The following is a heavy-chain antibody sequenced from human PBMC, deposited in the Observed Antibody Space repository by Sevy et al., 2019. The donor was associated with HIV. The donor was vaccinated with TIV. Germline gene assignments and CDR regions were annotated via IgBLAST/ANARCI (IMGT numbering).Heavy chain of an antibody. V-gene: IGHV4-59*08. CDR2: IYYSGST. Sequence: SETLSLTCTVSGGSITTYYWSWIRQPPGKGLEWIGYIYYSGSTNYNPSLKSRVTISVDTSENQFSLNLSSVTAADTALYYCARQGGYSYGYPFDYWGQGTLVTVSS. D-gene: IGHD5-18*01. J-gene: IGHJ4*02. CDR3: ARQGGYSYGYPFDY. CDR1: GGSITTYY.